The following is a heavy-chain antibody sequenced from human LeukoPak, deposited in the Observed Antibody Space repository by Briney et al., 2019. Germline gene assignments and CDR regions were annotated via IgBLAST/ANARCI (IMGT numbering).Heavy chain of an antibody. CDR2: ISFDGSNA. D-gene: IGHD3-10*01. J-gene: IGHJ4*02. CDR3: ARDLAGHYYGSGSSFDY. CDR1: GFTFSSYA. Sequence: GRSLRLSCAASGFTFSSYAMHWVRQAPGKGLEWVAVISFDGSNAYYADSVRGRFTISRDKSKDTLYLQMNSLRAEDTAVYYCARDLAGHYYGSGSSFDYWGQGTLVTVSS. V-gene: IGHV3-30-3*01.